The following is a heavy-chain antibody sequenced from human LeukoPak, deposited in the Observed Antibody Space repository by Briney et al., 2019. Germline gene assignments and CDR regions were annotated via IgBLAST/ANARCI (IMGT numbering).Heavy chain of an antibody. CDR3: ARHFFDWFRMKWLDP. Sequence: SETLSLTCTVSGGSISSDNYYWGWIRQPPGKGLEWMGSIYYSGTTYYNPSLKSRVTISVDTSKNQFSLKLSSVTAADTAVYYCARHFFDWFRMKWLDPWGQGTLVTVSS. J-gene: IGHJ5*02. D-gene: IGHD3-9*01. CDR2: IYYSGTT. V-gene: IGHV4-39*01. CDR1: GGSISSDNYY.